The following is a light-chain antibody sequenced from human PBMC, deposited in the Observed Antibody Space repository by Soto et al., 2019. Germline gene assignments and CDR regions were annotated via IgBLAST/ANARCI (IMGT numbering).Light chain of an antibody. Sequence: QSVLTQPPSVSGAPGQKVTISCSGSSSNIGNNYVSWYQQLPGTAPKLLIYDNDKRPSGIPDRFSGPKSGTSATLGVTGLQTGDEADYYCATWDSSLSAGVFGGGTKLTVL. CDR2: DND. V-gene: IGLV1-51*01. CDR3: ATWDSSLSAGV. CDR1: SSNIGNNY. J-gene: IGLJ2*01.